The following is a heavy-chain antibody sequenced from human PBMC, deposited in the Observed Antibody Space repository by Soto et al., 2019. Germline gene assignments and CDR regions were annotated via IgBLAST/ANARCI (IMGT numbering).Heavy chain of an antibody. V-gene: IGHV1-69*02. J-gene: IGHJ4*02. Sequence: QVQLVQSGAEVKKPGSSVKVSCKASGGTFSSYTISWVRQAPGQGLEWMGRIIPILGIANDAQKFQGRVTITADNSTSTADMELSSLRSEDTAVYYCAGGVVVAATLYWGQGTLVTVSS. CDR2: IIPILGIA. D-gene: IGHD2-15*01. CDR3: AGGVVVAATLY. CDR1: GGTFSSYT.